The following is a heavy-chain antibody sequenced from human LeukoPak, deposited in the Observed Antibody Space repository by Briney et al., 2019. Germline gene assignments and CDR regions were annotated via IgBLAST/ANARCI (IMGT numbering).Heavy chain of an antibody. CDR2: INHSGST. Sequence: PSETLSLTCAVYGGSFSGYYWSWIRQPPGKGLEWIGEINHSGSTNYNPSLKSRVTISVDTSKNQFSLKLSSVTAADTAVYYCARGIYYYGSGSYFADWGQGTLVTVSS. J-gene: IGHJ4*02. CDR1: GGSFSGYY. CDR3: ARGIYYYGSGSYFAD. D-gene: IGHD3-10*01. V-gene: IGHV4-34*01.